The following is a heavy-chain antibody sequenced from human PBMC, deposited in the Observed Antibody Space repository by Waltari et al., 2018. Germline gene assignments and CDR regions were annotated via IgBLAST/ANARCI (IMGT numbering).Heavy chain of an antibody. CDR1: GYSFTDYL. CDR3: ARDPGPIVGAPDY. D-gene: IGHD1-26*01. V-gene: IGHV1-2*02. J-gene: IGHJ4*02. CDR2: LNPKNGDT. Sequence: QVQLVQSGTEVKKPGASVKVSCQASGYSFTDYLLHWVRQTPGQGLEWLGWLNPKNGDTGYAQNFRGRVTMTRDTSINTVYMDLSGLRSDDTAVFYCARDPGPIVGAPDYWGQGTLVTVSS.